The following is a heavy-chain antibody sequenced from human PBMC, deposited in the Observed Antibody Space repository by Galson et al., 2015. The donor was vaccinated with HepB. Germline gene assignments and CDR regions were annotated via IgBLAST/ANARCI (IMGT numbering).Heavy chain of an antibody. CDR1: GGFISSSNYY. J-gene: IGHJ6*02. V-gene: IGHV4-39*01. D-gene: IGHD1-1*01. CDR3: ARQVPYGNSWNENYGMDV. CDR2: RHYNGRT. Sequence: SETLSLTCTVSGGFISSSNYYWGWLRQSPGRGLEWIGSRHYNGRTDNNPSLKSRVTIFVDTSDTQFSLKLTSVTAADTAVYFCARQVPYGNSWNENYGMDVWGQGTPVTVSS.